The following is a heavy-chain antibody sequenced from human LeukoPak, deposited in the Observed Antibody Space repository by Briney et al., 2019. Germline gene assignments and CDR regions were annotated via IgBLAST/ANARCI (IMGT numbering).Heavy chain of an antibody. D-gene: IGHD6-13*01. V-gene: IGHV3-48*04. CDR2: ISSSGSST. CDR1: GFTFSSYG. Sequence: PGGSLRLSCAASGFTFSSYGMNWVRQAPGKGLEWVSYISSSGSSTYYADSVKGRFTISRDNAKNSLYLQMNSLRAEDTAVYYCARAAAAAGIFDPWGQGTLVTVSS. CDR3: ARAAAAAGIFDP. J-gene: IGHJ5*02.